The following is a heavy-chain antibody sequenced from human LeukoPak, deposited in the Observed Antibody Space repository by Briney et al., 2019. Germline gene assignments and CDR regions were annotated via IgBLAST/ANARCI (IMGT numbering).Heavy chain of an antibody. CDR3: ARGGMGSNDY. Sequence: PSETLSLTCTVSGGSISSTGYYWGWIRQPPGKGLEWIGYIYYSGSTNYNPSLKSRVTISVDTSKNQFSLKLSSVTAADTAVYYCARGGMGSNDYWGQGTLVTVSS. D-gene: IGHD4-11*01. CDR2: IYYSGST. J-gene: IGHJ4*02. CDR1: GGSISSTGYY. V-gene: IGHV4-61*08.